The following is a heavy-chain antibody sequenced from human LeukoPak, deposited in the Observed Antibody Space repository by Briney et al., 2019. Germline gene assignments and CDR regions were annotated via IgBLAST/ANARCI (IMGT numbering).Heavy chain of an antibody. CDR1: GGSFSGYY. CDR3: ARVKLWSPFDY. D-gene: IGHD5-18*01. J-gene: IGHJ4*02. CDR2: INHSGST. Sequence: PSETLSLTCAVYGGSFSGYYWSWIRQPPGKGLEWIGEINHSGSTNYNAPLKSRVTISVDTSKNQFSLKLSSVTAADTAVYYCARVKLWSPFDYWGQGTLVTVSS. V-gene: IGHV4-34*01.